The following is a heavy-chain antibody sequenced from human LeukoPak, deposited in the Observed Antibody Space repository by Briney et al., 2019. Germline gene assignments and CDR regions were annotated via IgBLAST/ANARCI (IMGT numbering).Heavy chain of an antibody. J-gene: IGHJ5*02. V-gene: IGHV1-2*02. Sequence: ASVKVSCKASGHTFTGYYMHWVRQAPGQGLEWMGWINPNSGGTNYAQKFQGRVTMTRDTSISTAYMELSRLRSDDTAVYYCARVYGSTSAFDPWGQGTLVTVSP. CDR3: ARVYGSTSAFDP. CDR1: GHTFTGYY. CDR2: INPNSGGT. D-gene: IGHD2-2*01.